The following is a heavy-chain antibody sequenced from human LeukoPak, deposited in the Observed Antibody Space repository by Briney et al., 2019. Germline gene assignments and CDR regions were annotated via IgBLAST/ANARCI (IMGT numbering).Heavy chain of an antibody. CDR2: ISYDGSNK. CDR1: GFTFSSYA. Sequence: GGSLRLSCAASGFTFSSYAMHWVRQAPGKGLEWVAVISYDGSNKYYADSVKGRFTISRDNSKNTLYLQMNSLRAEDTAVYYCARSFPSGRPSYSDYWGQGTLVTVSS. D-gene: IGHD6-25*01. J-gene: IGHJ4*02. CDR3: ARSFPSGRPSYSDY. V-gene: IGHV3-30*04.